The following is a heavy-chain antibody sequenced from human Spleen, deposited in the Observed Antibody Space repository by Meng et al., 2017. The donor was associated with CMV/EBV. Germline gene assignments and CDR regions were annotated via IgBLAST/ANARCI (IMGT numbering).Heavy chain of an antibody. CDR2: IFYDGSKK. J-gene: IGHJ2*01. CDR1: GFTFSNYG. V-gene: IGHV3-33*01. Sequence: LSCAASGFTFSNYGMKWVRQAPGKGLEWVAVIFYDGSKKYYVDSVKGRFTISRDDSKNTLYLQMDSLRAEDTAVYYCTRDQRSWYFDLWGRGTLVTVSS. CDR3: TRDQRSWYFDL.